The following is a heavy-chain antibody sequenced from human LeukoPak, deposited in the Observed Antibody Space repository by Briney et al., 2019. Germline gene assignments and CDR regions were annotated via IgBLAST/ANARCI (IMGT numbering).Heavy chain of an antibody. V-gene: IGHV3-74*01. Sequence: GGSLRLSCAASGFTFRSYWMSWIRQSPGKELLWVSRIHGDGGDTSYADSVKGRFTISRDNAKNTLYLQMDSLTAEDTAVYYCAKEFPSPIYGMDVWGQGTTVTVSS. CDR3: AKEFPSPIYGMDV. CDR1: GFTFRSYW. J-gene: IGHJ6*02. CDR2: IHGDGGDT. D-gene: IGHD3-10*01.